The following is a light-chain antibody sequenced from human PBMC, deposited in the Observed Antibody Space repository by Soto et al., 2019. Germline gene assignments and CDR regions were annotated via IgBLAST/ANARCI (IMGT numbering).Light chain of an antibody. CDR1: SSDVGDYNY. Sequence: QSALTQPASVSGSPGQSITISCTATSSDVGDYNYVSWYQQHPGKAPKLMIFEVSNRPSGISIRFSGSKSGNTASLTISGLQDEDEADYYCSSYTTSSTPYVFGTGTKVTVL. CDR3: SSYTTSSTPYV. J-gene: IGLJ1*01. V-gene: IGLV2-14*01. CDR2: EVS.